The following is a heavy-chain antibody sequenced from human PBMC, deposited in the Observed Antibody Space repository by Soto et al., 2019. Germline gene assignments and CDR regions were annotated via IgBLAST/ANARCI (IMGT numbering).Heavy chain of an antibody. CDR2: IKYDGSEK. J-gene: IGHJ4*02. CDR1: GFAFNNYW. CDR3: VRDVGPITIFREALSGYFDS. D-gene: IGHD3-3*01. Sequence: GGSLRLSXAASGFAFNNYWMSWVRQAPGKGPEWVASIKYDGSEKYYVDSVKGRFTVSRDNAKNSLSMHLNSLRADDTAVYYCVRDVGPITIFREALSGYFDSWGQGTLVTVSS. V-gene: IGHV3-7*03.